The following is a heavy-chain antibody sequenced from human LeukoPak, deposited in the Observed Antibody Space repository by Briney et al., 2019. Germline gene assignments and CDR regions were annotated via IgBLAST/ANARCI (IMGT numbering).Heavy chain of an antibody. D-gene: IGHD6-13*01. Sequence: SETLSLTCTVSGGSISSGNYYWSWIRQPAGKGLEWIGRIYTSGSTNYNPSLKSRVTISVDTSKNQFSLKLRSVTAADTAVYYCARLHGMAAADSNWFDPWGQGTLVTVSS. CDR2: IYTSGST. CDR3: ARLHGMAAADSNWFDP. J-gene: IGHJ5*02. CDR1: GGSISSGNYY. V-gene: IGHV4-61*02.